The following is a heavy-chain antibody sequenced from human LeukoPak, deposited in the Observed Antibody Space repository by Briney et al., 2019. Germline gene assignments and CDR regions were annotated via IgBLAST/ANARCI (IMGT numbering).Heavy chain of an antibody. V-gene: IGHV4-59*08. CDR3: ARHKYYYDSSGYWDY. Sequence: SETLSLTCTVSGGSISSYYWSWIRQPPGKGLEWIGYIYYSGSTNYNPSLKSRVTISVDTSKNQFSLKLSSVTAADTAVYYCARHKYYYDSSGYWDYWGQGTLVTVSS. CDR2: IYYSGST. D-gene: IGHD3-22*01. J-gene: IGHJ4*02. CDR1: GGSISSYY.